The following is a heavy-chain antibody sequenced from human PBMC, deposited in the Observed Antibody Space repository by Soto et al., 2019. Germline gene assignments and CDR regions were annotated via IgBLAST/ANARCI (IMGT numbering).Heavy chain of an antibody. V-gene: IGHV4-34*01. J-gene: IGHJ4*02. CDR3: HRGHILPSYALDY. Sequence: QVQLQQWGAGLLKPSETLSLTCAVYGGSFSGYYWSWIRQPLGNGPEWIGEINHSGSTNYHPSLKSRATTSVHTSKNQFSLKLSSVTAAYTALYYYHRGHILPSYALDYWGQGTLVTVSS. CDR2: INHSGST. CDR1: GGSFSGYY. D-gene: IGHD3-9*01.